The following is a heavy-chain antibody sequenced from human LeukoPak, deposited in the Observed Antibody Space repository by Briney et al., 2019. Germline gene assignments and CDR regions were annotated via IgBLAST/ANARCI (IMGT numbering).Heavy chain of an antibody. CDR2: ISSSGSTI. D-gene: IGHD3-22*01. J-gene: IGHJ4*02. Sequence: GGSLRLSCAASGLTFGSYEMNWVRQAPGKGLEWVSYISSSGSTIYYADSVKGRFTISRDNAKNSLYLQMNSLRAEDTAVYYCAREKTNYYDSSGFDYWGQGTLVTVSS. CDR3: AREKTNYYDSSGFDY. V-gene: IGHV3-48*03. CDR1: GLTFGSYE.